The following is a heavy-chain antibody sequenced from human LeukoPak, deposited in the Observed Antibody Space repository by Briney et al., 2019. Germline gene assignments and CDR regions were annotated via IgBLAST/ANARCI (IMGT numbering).Heavy chain of an antibody. CDR2: IYYSGSA. J-gene: IGHJ4*02. CDR1: GGSISSYY. CDR3: ARHHIAVAGLFDY. Sequence: SETLSLTCTVSGGSISSYYWSWIRQPPGKGLEWIGYIYYSGSANYNPSLKSRVTISVDTSKNQFSLKLSSVTAADTAVYYCARHHIAVAGLFDYWGQGTLVTVSS. V-gene: IGHV4-59*08. D-gene: IGHD6-19*01.